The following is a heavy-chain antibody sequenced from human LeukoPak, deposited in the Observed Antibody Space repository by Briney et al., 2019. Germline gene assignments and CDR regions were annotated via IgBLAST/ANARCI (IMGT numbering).Heavy chain of an antibody. V-gene: IGHV3-23*01. CDR3: AKDEGSSVTGGYYFDS. J-gene: IGHJ4*02. CDR2: IGASGGGT. Sequence: GGSLRLSCAASGFTFSSYAMSWVRQAPGKGLEWISAIGASGGGTYYADSVKGRFTISKDKSKNTLYLQMNTLRAEDTATYYCAKDEGSSVTGGYYFDSWGQGTLVTVSS. D-gene: IGHD4-4*01. CDR1: GFTFSSYA.